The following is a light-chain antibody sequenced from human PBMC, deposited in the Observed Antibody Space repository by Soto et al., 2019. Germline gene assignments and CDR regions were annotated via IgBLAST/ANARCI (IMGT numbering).Light chain of an antibody. CDR2: WAS. Sequence: DIVMTQSPDSLAVSLGERATINCKSSQSVLYSSNNKNYLAWYQQKPGQPPKLLIYWASTRESGVPDRFSGSGSGTDFTLTISSLQAEDVAVYYCQQYYSTLLTSGRGTKVDIK. CDR3: QQYYSTLLT. CDR1: QSVLYSSNNKNY. V-gene: IGKV4-1*01. J-gene: IGKJ4*01.